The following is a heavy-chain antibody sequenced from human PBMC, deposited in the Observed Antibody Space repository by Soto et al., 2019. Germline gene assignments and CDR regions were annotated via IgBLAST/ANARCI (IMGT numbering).Heavy chain of an antibody. CDR2: IRSKANNYAT. Sequence: EVQLVESGGGLVQPGEALKLSCATSGFTFSASAMHWVRQVSGKGLEWIARIRSKANNYATTYTASVKGMFTISRDDSENTVYLQMNSLKTEDTAIYYCTKQIYGGNSWGQGTLVTVSS. CDR1: GFTFSASA. CDR3: TKQIYGGNS. V-gene: IGHV3-73*02. D-gene: IGHD2-21*01. J-gene: IGHJ4*02.